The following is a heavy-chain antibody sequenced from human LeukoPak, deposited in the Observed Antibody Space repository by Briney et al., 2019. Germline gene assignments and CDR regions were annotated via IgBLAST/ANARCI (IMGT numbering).Heavy chain of an antibody. J-gene: IGHJ4*02. V-gene: IGHV4-4*07. CDR1: GGSISSYY. CDR3: ARDQYSGSLDY. D-gene: IGHD1-26*01. Sequence: PSETLSLTCTVSGGSISSYYWTWIRQPAGRGLEWIGRFYSTGSTNYNPSLKSRVTMSVDTSKNQFSLKLSSVTAADTAVYYCARDQYSGSLDYWGQGTLVTVSS. CDR2: FYSTGST.